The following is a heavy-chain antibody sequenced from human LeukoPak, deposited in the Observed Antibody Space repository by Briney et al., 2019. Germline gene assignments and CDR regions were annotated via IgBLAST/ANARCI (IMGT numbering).Heavy chain of an antibody. CDR3: ARRGDYFDY. CDR2: IYPRDSDT. V-gene: IGHV5-51*01. Sequence: GASLKISCKGSGSAITSKWIGWVRQLPGKGLEWMGIIYPRDSDTRYSPSFQGQVTISVDKSITTAYLQWSSLKASDTAMYYCARRGDYFDYWGQGTLVTVSS. D-gene: IGHD3-10*01. CDR1: GSAITSKW. J-gene: IGHJ4*02.